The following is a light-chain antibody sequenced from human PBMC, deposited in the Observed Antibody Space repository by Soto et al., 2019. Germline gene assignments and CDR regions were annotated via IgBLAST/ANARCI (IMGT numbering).Light chain of an antibody. V-gene: IGKV3-15*01. CDR2: RTS. CDR3: QQYNNWPET. J-gene: IGKJ1*01. CDR1: QSLSVN. Sequence: DIVLTQSPATLSVSPGERVTLSCRASQSLSVNLAWYQRKPGQAPRLLIHRTSIRASGVPDRFSGSGAGTEFSLTISSLQSEDFAIYYCQQYNNWPETFGQGTKVEFK.